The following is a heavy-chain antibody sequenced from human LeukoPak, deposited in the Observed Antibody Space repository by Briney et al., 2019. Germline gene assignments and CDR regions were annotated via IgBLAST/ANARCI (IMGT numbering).Heavy chain of an antibody. CDR3: ARDRVDYDFWSAQSH. CDR1: GYTFTSYG. J-gene: IGHJ4*02. Sequence: ASVKVSCKASGYTFTSYGISWVRQAPGQGLEWMGWISAYNGNTNYAQKLQGRVTMTTDTSTSTAYMELRSLRSDDTAVYYCARDRVDYDFWSAQSHWGQGTLVTVPS. V-gene: IGHV1-18*01. D-gene: IGHD3-3*01. CDR2: ISAYNGNT.